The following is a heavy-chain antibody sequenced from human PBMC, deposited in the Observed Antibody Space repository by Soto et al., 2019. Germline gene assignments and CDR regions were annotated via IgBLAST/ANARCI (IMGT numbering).Heavy chain of an antibody. CDR2: ISSNGGST. CDR3: ARASYYDSSGYYQKNYAFDI. D-gene: IGHD3-22*01. Sequence: GGSLRLSCAASGFTFSSYAMHWVRQAPGKGLEYVSAISSNGGSTYYANSVKGRFTISRDNSKNTPYLQMGSLRAEDMAVYYCARASYYDSSGYYQKNYAFDIWGQGTMVNVS. V-gene: IGHV3-64*01. CDR1: GFTFSSYA. J-gene: IGHJ3*02.